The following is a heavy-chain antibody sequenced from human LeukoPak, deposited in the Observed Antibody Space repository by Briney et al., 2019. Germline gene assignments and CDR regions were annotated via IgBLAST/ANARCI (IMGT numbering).Heavy chain of an antibody. Sequence: GASVKVSCKASGYTFTSYYMHWVRQAPGQGLEWMGLINPTGGSTGYAQKFQGRVTMTRDTSTSTAYMELRSLRSDDTAVYYCALDVTYSSGPGLFWGQGTMVTVSS. V-gene: IGHV1-46*01. CDR1: GYTFTSYY. CDR3: ALDVTYSSGPGLF. CDR2: INPTGGST. D-gene: IGHD6-19*01. J-gene: IGHJ3*01.